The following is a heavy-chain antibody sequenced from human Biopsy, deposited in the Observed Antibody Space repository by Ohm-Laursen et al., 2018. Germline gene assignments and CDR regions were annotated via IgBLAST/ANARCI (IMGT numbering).Heavy chain of an antibody. CDR1: GFTFDDYV. CDR2: ISWNSGGI. V-gene: IGHV3-9*01. J-gene: IGHJ4*02. CDR3: AKASGYSSGWPIDY. D-gene: IGHD6-19*01. Sequence: SLRLSCAAPGFTFDDYVMHWVRQAPGKGLEWVSGISWNSGGIGYADSVMGRFTISRDNAKNSLYLQMHSLRAEDTAFYYCAKASGYSSGWPIDYWGQGNLVTVSS.